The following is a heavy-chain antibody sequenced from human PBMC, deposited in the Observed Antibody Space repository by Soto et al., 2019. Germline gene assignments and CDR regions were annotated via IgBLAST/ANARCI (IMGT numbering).Heavy chain of an antibody. Sequence: PGGSLRLSCAASGFTVSSNYMSWVRQAPGKGLEWVSVIYSGGSTYYADSVKGRFTISRDNSKNTLYLQMNSLRAEDTAVYYCARNSYRYSGTPHAFDIWGQGTMVTVSS. CDR1: GFTVSSNY. CDR2: IYSGGST. J-gene: IGHJ3*02. V-gene: IGHV3-53*01. CDR3: ARNSYRYSGTPHAFDI. D-gene: IGHD1-26*01.